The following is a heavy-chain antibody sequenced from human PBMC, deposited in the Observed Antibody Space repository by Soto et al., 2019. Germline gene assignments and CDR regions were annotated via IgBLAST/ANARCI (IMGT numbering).Heavy chain of an antibody. CDR1: GFSFSMYW. Sequence: EVQLVESGGGLVQPGGSLRLSCAASGFSFSMYWMSWVRQAPGKGLEWVANIKEDGSQKYYVDSVKGRFTISRDNAKNSLYLQMNSLRAADTAVYYCARHQVGYRVTDYWGQGTLVTVSS. J-gene: IGHJ4*02. CDR3: ARHQVGYRVTDY. V-gene: IGHV3-7*01. D-gene: IGHD1-26*01. CDR2: IKEDGSQK.